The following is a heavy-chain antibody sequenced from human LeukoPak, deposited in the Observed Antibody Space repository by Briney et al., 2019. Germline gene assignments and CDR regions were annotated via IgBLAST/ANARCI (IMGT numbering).Heavy chain of an antibody. J-gene: IGHJ3*02. CDR2: IYHDGTT. V-gene: IGHV4-4*02. CDR1: GYSISSNHW. Sequence: NASETLSLTCGVSGYSISSNHWWEWVRQPPGKGLEWIGEIYHDGTTKYSASLKSRATKSLDKFKNQFSLNVISVTAADTAVYYCVRATGAVAVRGWAFDIWGHGTMVTVSS. D-gene: IGHD6-19*01. CDR3: VRATGAVAVRGWAFDI.